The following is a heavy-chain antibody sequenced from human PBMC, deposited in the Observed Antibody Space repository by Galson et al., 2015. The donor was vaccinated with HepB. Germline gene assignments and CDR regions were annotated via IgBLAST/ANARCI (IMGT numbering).Heavy chain of an antibody. CDR1: GFTFSSYS. V-gene: IGHV3-21*01. CDR2: ISGSSSYI. Sequence: SLRLSCAASGFTFSSYSMNWVRQAPGKGLEWVSSISGSSSYIYYADSVKGRFTISRDNAKNSLYLQMNSLRAEDTAVYYCAREFEFGSVIDHYYYYGMDVWGQGTTVTVSS. D-gene: IGHD2/OR15-2a*01. CDR3: AREFEFGSVIDHYYYYGMDV. J-gene: IGHJ6*02.